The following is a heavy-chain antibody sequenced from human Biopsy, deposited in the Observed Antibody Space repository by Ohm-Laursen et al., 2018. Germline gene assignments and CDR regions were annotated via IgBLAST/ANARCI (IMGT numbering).Heavy chain of an antibody. J-gene: IGHJ2*01. CDR2: IYYSGST. D-gene: IGHD4-23*01. V-gene: IGHV4-59*08. CDR3: ARRPYGGTRYWYFDL. CDR1: GGSLSSYS. Sequence: GTLSLTCTVSGGSLSSYSWSWIRQPPGKGLEWIGYIYYSGSTNYNPSLKSRFTISVDTPKNQFSLRLSSVTAADTAVYYCARRPYGGTRYWYFDLWGRGTLVTVSS.